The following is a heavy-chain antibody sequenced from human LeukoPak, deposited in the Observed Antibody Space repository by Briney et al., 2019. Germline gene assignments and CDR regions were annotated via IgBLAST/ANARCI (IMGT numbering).Heavy chain of an antibody. CDR2: ISGSGDNT. CDR3: AKGSYYDSSGSFYFDY. Sequence: GGSLRLSCAASGFTISSYAMSWVRQAPGKGLEWVSGISGSGDNTYYADSVKGRFTISRDNSKNTLYVQVNSLGTEDTAAYYCAKGSYYDSSGSFYFDYWGQGTLVTVSS. V-gene: IGHV3-23*01. CDR1: GFTISSYA. J-gene: IGHJ4*02. D-gene: IGHD3-22*01.